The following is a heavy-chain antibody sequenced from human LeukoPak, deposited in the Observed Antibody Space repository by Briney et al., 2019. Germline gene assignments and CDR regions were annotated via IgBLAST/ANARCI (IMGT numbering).Heavy chain of an antibody. Sequence: ASVKVSCKTSGYTFTDYKLHWVRQAPGQRLEWMGIIKPSGGDTSYAQTFQGRVFMTRDTSTSTVYMELSSLKSEDTAVYYCARVRDGYNDAYDIWGQGTMVTVSS. CDR3: ARVRDGYNDAYDI. CDR1: GYTFTDYK. CDR2: IKPSGGDT. D-gene: IGHD5-24*01. V-gene: IGHV1-46*01. J-gene: IGHJ3*02.